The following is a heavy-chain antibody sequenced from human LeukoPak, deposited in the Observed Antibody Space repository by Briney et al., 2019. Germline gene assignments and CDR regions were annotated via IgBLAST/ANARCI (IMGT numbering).Heavy chain of an antibody. CDR1: GGSFSGYY. Sequence: SETLSLTCAVYGGSFSGYYWSWIRQPPGKGLEWIGEINPSGSTNYNPSLKSRVTISVDTSKSQFSLKLSSVTAADTAVYYCARGVRLMYWGQGTLVTVSS. V-gene: IGHV4-34*01. CDR3: ARGVRLMY. CDR2: INPSGST. J-gene: IGHJ4*02. D-gene: IGHD3-3*01.